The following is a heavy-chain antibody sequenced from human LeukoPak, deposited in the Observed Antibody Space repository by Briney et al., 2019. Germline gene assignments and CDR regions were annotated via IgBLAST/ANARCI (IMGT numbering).Heavy chain of an antibody. J-gene: IGHJ4*02. CDR2: ISYDGSNK. CDR1: GFTFSSYG. V-gene: IGHV3-30*03. Sequence: GGSLRLSCAASGFTFSSYGMHWVRQAPGKGLEWVAVISYDGSNKYYADSVKGRFTIPRDNSKKKVFLQMNSLRAEDTAVYFCTTSGTFEYWGQGTLVTVSS. CDR3: TTSGTFEY. D-gene: IGHD3-10*01.